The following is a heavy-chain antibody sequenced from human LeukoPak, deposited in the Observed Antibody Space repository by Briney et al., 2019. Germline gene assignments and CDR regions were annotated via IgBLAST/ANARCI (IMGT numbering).Heavy chain of an antibody. D-gene: IGHD6-13*01. Sequence: GRSQTLSCPASASTLSSSSMSCARQAPRDGLEWHSLIGGRCGSTYNADSVKGRFTISRDNSKNTLYLQMNSLRAEDTAVYYGAKTGGRSSSWDEAFDIWGQGTMVTVSS. CDR2: IGGRCGST. CDR1: ASTLSSSS. V-gene: IGHV3-23*01. CDR3: AKTGGRSSSWDEAFDI. J-gene: IGHJ3*02.